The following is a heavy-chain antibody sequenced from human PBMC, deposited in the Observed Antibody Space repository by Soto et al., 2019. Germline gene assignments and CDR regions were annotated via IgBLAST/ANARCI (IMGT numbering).Heavy chain of an antibody. CDR2: ITPNNGRT. V-gene: IGHV1-46*01. Sequence: QDQLVQSGAEVKKPGASVTVSCKASGYTFTSYYIHWVRQAPGQGLEWMGAITPNNGRTTNAQKFQGRVQMTRDRSTSPVFIELSSLVSDITAIFYCVRVLYTFWSGYGMDSWGQGTTVTVSS. CDR1: GYTFTSYY. J-gene: IGHJ6*02. D-gene: IGHD3-3*01. CDR3: VRVLYTFWSGYGMDS.